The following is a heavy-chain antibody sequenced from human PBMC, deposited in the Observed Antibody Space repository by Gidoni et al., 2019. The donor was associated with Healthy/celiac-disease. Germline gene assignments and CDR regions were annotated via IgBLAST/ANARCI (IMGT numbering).Heavy chain of an antibody. D-gene: IGHD4-17*01. Sequence: QVQLQQWGAGLLKPSETLSLTCAVYGGSFRGYYWSWLRQPPGKGLEWIGEINHSGSTNYNPSLKSRVTISVDTSKNQFSLKLSSVTAADTAVYYCARGTSTTRYYYYMDVWGKGTTVTVSS. J-gene: IGHJ6*03. CDR3: ARGTSTTRYYYYMDV. CDR1: GGSFRGYY. V-gene: IGHV4-34*01. CDR2: INHSGST.